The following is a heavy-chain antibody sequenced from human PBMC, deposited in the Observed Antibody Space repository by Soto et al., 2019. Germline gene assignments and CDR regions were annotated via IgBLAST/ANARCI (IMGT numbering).Heavy chain of an antibody. CDR1: GFTFSGYG. Sequence: WGSLRLSCAASGFTFSGYGMHWVRQAPGKGLEWVAVISHDGGNRYYADSVKGRFTISRDNSKNKVYLQMDSLRPADTAVYYCAKDQYFGSQSYPWEYWGQGNMVTVSA. V-gene: IGHV3-30*18. J-gene: IGHJ4*02. CDR3: AKDQYFGSQSYPWEY. D-gene: IGHD3-10*01. CDR2: ISHDGGNR.